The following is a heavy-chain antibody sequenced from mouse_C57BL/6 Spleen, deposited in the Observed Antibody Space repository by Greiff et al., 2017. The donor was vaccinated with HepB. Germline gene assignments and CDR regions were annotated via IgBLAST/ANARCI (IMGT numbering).Heavy chain of an antibody. CDR3: ARGGVTTGMDY. CDR1: GYAFSSYW. Sequence: QVQLQQSGAELVKPGASVKISCKASGYAFSSYWMNWVKQRPGKGLEWIGQIYPGDGDTNYNGKFKGKATLTADKSSSTAYMQLSSLTSEDSAVYFCARGGVTTGMDYWGQGTSVTVSS. J-gene: IGHJ4*01. V-gene: IGHV1-80*01. CDR2: IYPGDGDT. D-gene: IGHD2-2*01.